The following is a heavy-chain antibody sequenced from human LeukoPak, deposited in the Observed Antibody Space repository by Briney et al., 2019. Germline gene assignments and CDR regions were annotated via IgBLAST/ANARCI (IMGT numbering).Heavy chain of an antibody. V-gene: IGHV3-30*02. CDR2: IRSDGSNK. Sequence: PGGSLRLSCAATGFTFNNYAMHWVRQAPGKGLEWVAFIRSDGSNKSYADSVKGRFTISRDNSKNTLYLQMNSLRAEDTAVYYCAELGITMIGGVWGKGTTVTISS. D-gene: IGHD3-10*02. CDR1: GFTFNNYA. J-gene: IGHJ6*04. CDR3: AELGITMIGGV.